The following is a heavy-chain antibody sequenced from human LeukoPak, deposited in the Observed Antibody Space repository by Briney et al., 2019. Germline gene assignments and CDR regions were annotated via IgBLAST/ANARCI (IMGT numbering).Heavy chain of an antibody. CDR2: INHGGGT. CDR3: ARYHYDSSGYYYWFDP. V-gene: IGHV4-39*07. CDR1: GGSISSGSYY. Sequence: PSETLSLTCTVSGGSISSGSYYWSWIRQPPGKGLEWIEEINHGGGTNYNPSLKSRVTIAVATSKNQFSLELSSVTAADTAVYYSARYHYDSSGYYYWFDPWGQGTLVTVSS. D-gene: IGHD3-22*01. J-gene: IGHJ5*02.